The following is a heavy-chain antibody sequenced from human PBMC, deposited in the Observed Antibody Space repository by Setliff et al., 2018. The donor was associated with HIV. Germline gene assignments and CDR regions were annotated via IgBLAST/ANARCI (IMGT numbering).Heavy chain of an antibody. Sequence: SETLSLTCTVTGASIRSQYWSWIRKPPGKGLEWIGYISYSGSTNYNPSLESRVAMSVDTSKQQFSLEVSSVTAADTAVYYCAITRGYSYGTLAGFDYWGRGSLVTVSS. CDR1: GASIRSQY. D-gene: IGHD5-18*01. J-gene: IGHJ4*01. CDR2: ISYSGST. V-gene: IGHV4-59*11. CDR3: AITRGYSYGTLAGFDY.